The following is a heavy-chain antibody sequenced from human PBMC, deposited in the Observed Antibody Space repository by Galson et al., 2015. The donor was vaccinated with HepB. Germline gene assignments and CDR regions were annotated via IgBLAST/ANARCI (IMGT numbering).Heavy chain of an antibody. CDR1: GGSFSGYY. D-gene: IGHD2-15*01. CDR2: INHSGST. V-gene: IGHV4-34*01. J-gene: IGHJ4*02. Sequence: ETLSLTCAVYGGSFSGYYWSWIRQPPGKGLEWIGEINHSGSTNYNPSLKSRVTISVDTSKNQFSLKLSSVTAADTAVYYCAREAPLGYRSGGSCYAWGSSRRYYFDYWGQGTLVTVSS. CDR3: AREAPLGYRSGGSCYAWGSSRRYYFDY.